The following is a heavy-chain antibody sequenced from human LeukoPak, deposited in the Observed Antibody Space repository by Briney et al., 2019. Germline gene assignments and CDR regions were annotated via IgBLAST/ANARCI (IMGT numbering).Heavy chain of an antibody. D-gene: IGHD6-6*01. CDR3: AREYSSSYYYYGMDV. J-gene: IGHJ6*02. V-gene: IGHV3-48*03. CDR2: ISSSGSTI. CDR1: GFTFSSYE. Sequence: GGSLRLSCAASGFTFSSYEVNWVRQAPGKGLEWVSYISSSGSTIYYADSVKGRFTISRDNAKNSLYLQMNSLRAEDTAVYYCAREYSSSYYYYGMDVWGQGTTVTVSS.